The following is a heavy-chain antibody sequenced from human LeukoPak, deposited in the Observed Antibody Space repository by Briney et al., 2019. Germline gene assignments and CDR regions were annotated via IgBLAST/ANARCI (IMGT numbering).Heavy chain of an antibody. CDR2: IYYSGST. CDR1: GGSFSGYY. D-gene: IGHD6-6*01. J-gene: IGHJ3*02. V-gene: IGHV4-39*01. Sequence: SETLSLTCAVYGGSFSGYYWGWIRQPPGKGLEWIGSIYYSGSTYYNPSLKSRVTISVDTSKNQFSLKLSSVTAADTAVYYCARRSSSSPHAFDIWGQGTMVTVSS. CDR3: ARRSSSSPHAFDI.